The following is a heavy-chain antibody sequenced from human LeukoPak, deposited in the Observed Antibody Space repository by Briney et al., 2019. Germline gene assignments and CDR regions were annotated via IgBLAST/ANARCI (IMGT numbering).Heavy chain of an antibody. J-gene: IGHJ4*02. CDR3: AKGRWLQNYFDY. CDR2: INSDGGTT. D-gene: IGHD5-24*01. Sequence: GGSLRLSCAASGFTFSSDWMHWVRQVPGKGLVWVSRINSDGGTTTYADSVKGRFTISRDNAKNTLYLQMNSLRAEDTAVYYCAKGRWLQNYFDYWGQGTLVTVSS. V-gene: IGHV3-74*01. CDR1: GFTFSSDW.